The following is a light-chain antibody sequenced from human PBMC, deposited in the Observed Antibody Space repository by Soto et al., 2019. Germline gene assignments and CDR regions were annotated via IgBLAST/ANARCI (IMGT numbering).Light chain of an antibody. CDR1: SSDVGGYNY. Sequence: QSALTQPASVSGSPGQSITISCTGTSSDVGGYNYVSWYQQHPGKAPKLMIYDVSNRPSGVSNRFSGSKSGNTASLTISGLQAEDEADYYCSSYTSSSTWVFGTGTKLPVL. CDR2: DVS. CDR3: SSYTSSSTWV. V-gene: IGLV2-14*01. J-gene: IGLJ1*01.